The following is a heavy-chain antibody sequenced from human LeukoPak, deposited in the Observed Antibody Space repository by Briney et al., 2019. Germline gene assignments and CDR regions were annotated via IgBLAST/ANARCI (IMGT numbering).Heavy chain of an antibody. V-gene: IGHV4-39*01. J-gene: IGHJ6*03. CDR3: ARVVRPAVTIFGVATRPVYYYMDV. D-gene: IGHD3-3*01. CDR2: IFYNGTT. CDR1: GGSISSTSYF. Sequence: SETLSLTCTVSGGSISSTSYFWGWLRQPPGKGLEWIGTIFYNGTTYYNPSLKSRVTISVDTSKNQFSLKLSSVTAADTAVYYCARVVRPAVTIFGVATRPVYYYMDVWGKGTTVTVSS.